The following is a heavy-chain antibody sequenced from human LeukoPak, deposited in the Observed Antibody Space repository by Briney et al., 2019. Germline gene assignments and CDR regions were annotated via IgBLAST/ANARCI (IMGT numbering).Heavy chain of an antibody. CDR3: ARLAKYFYGSETFYFFEH. CDR1: GYTFTGYD. V-gene: IGHV1-2*02. CDR2: INPNSGGT. J-gene: IGHJ4*02. D-gene: IGHD3-10*01. Sequence: ASVKVSCKASGYTFTGYDMHWVRHAPGQGLEWMGWINPNSGGTNYAQKFQGRVTMTRDTSISTAYMELTSLRVEDTAVYYCARLAKYFYGSETFYFFEHWGQGTPVTASS.